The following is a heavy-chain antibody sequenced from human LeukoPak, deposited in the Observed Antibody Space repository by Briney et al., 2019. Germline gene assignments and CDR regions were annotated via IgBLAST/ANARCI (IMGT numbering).Heavy chain of an antibody. CDR2: INWNGGST. Sequence: GRSLRLSCAASGFTFSSYAMHWVRQAPGKGLQWVSGINWNGGSTGYADSVKGRFTISRDNAKNSLYLQMNSLRAEDTALYYCARVVLSRGERDYWGQGTLVTVSS. D-gene: IGHD5-24*01. CDR3: ARVVLSRGERDY. J-gene: IGHJ4*02. V-gene: IGHV3-20*04. CDR1: GFTFSSYA.